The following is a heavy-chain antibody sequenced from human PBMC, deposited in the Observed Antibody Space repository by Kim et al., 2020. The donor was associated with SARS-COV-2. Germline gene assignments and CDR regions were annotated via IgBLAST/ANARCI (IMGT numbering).Heavy chain of an antibody. D-gene: IGHD2-2*01. J-gene: IGHJ6*02. CDR3: ARDRDVVPAALATIRSWYYYGMDV. CDR1: GFTFSSYS. Sequence: GGSLRLSCAASGFTFSSYSMNWVRQAPGKGLEWVSSISSSSSYIYYADSVKGRFTISRDNAKNSLYLQMNSLRAEDTAVYYCARDRDVVPAALATIRSWYYYGMDVWGQGTTVTVSS. CDR2: ISSSSSYI. V-gene: IGHV3-21*01.